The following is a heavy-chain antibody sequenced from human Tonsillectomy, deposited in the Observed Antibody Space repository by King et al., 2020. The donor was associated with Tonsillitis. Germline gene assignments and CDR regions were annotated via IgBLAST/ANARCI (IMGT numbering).Heavy chain of an antibody. V-gene: IGHV4-38-2*02. Sequence: QLQESGPGLVKPSETLSLTCTVSGYSISSGYYWGWIRQPPGKGLEWIGSIYHSGSTYYNPSLKSRVTISVDTSKNQFSLKLSSWTAADTAVYYCARVYSGSSFDYWGQGTLVTVSS. D-gene: IGHD1-26*01. CDR1: GYSISSGYY. CDR2: IYHSGST. J-gene: IGHJ4*02. CDR3: ARVYSGSSFDY.